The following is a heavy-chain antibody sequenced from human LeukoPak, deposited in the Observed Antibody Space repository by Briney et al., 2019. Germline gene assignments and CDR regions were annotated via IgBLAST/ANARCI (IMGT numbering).Heavy chain of an antibody. CDR3: ARLVYGWFGGTDAFDI. CDR1: GFTFSSYA. CDR2: ISYDGSNK. D-gene: IGHD3-10*01. J-gene: IGHJ3*02. Sequence: AGGSLRLSCAASGFTFSSYAMHWVRQAPGKGLEWVAVISYDGSNKYYADSVKGRFTISRDNSKNTLYLQMNSLRAEDTAVYYCARLVYGWFGGTDAFDIWGQGTMVTVSS. V-gene: IGHV3-30*14.